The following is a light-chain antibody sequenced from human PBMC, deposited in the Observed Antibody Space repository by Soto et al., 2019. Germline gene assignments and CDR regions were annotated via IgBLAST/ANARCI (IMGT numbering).Light chain of an antibody. V-gene: IGLV2-14*03. CDR1: NNDVGVYNF. J-gene: IGLJ3*02. Sequence: QSALTQPVSVSGSPGQSITISCTGTNNDVGVYNFVSWYQQLPGKAPKLIIYDVSNRPPGVSDRFSGSKSGNTASLTISGLQAEDEDDYYCSSYTTSTTRVFGGGTKLTVL. CDR2: DVS. CDR3: SSYTTSTTRV.